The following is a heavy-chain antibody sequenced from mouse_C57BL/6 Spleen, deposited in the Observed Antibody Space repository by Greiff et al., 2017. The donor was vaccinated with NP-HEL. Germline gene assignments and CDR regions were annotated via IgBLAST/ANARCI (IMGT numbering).Heavy chain of an antibody. Sequence: EVQLQQSGPELVKPGASVKISCKASGYTFTDYYMNWVKQSHGKSLEWIGDINPNNGGTSYNQKFKGKATLTVDKSSSTAYMELRSLTSEDSAVYYCARDAPAQATWFAYWGQGTLVTVSA. D-gene: IGHD3-2*02. J-gene: IGHJ3*01. CDR2: INPNNGGT. V-gene: IGHV1-26*01. CDR1: GYTFTDYY. CDR3: ARDAPAQATWFAY.